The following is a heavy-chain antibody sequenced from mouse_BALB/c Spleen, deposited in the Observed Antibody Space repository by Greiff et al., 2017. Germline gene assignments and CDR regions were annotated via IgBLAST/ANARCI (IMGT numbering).Heavy chain of an antibody. V-gene: IGHV1-7*01. CDR3: AREDWRYDDDAMDY. CDR2: INPSTGYT. Sequence: VQLQQSGAELAKPGASVKMSCKASGYTFTSYWMHWVKQRPGQGLEWIGYINPSTGYTEYNQKFKDKATLTADKSSSTAYMQLSSLTSEDSAVYYCAREDWRYDDDAMDYWGQGTSVTVSS. J-gene: IGHJ4*01. CDR1: GYTFTSYW. D-gene: IGHD2-14*01.